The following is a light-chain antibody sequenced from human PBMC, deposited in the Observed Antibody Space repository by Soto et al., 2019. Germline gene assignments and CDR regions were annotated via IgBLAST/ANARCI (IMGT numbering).Light chain of an antibody. V-gene: IGKV3-15*01. CDR3: QQYYNWPPWT. J-gene: IGKJ1*01. CDR2: GAS. Sequence: EIVMTQSPATLSVSPGERAALSCRASQSVSSRLAWYQQKPGQAPRLLIYGASTRATGIPARFSGSGSGTEFTLTISSLQPEDFAVYYCQQYYNWPPWTFGQWTKVEIK. CDR1: QSVSSR.